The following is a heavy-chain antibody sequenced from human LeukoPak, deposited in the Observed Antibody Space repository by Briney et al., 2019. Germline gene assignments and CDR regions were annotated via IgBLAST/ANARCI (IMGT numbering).Heavy chain of an antibody. CDR3: ATRTPKYSSSVGDAFDI. J-gene: IGHJ3*02. CDR2: FDPEDGET. V-gene: IGHV1-24*01. Sequence: ASVKVSCKVSGYTLTELSMHWVRQAPGKGLEWMGGFDPEDGETIYAQKFQGRVTMTEDTSTDTAYMELSSLRSEDTAVYYCATRTPKYSSSVGDAFDIWGQGTMVTVSS. D-gene: IGHD6-13*01. CDR1: GYTLTELS.